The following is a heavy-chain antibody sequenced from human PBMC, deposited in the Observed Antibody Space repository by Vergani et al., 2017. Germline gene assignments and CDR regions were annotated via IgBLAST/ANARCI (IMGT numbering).Heavy chain of an antibody. J-gene: IGHJ2*01. Sequence: QVQLQQWGAGLLKPSETLSLTCAVYGGSFSGYYWSWIRQPPGKGLEWVSYISSSGSTIYYADSVKGRFTISRDNAKNSLYLQMNSLRAEDTAVYYCARFAARDWYFDLWGRGTLVTVSS. CDR3: ARFAARDWYFDL. CDR2: ISSSGSTI. D-gene: IGHD6-6*01. CDR1: GGSFSGYY. V-gene: IGHV3-11*01.